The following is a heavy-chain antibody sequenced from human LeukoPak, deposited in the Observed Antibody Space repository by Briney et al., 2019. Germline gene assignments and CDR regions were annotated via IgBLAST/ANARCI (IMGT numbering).Heavy chain of an antibody. D-gene: IGHD3-10*01. V-gene: IGHV1-8*01. CDR2: MNPNSGNT. Sequence: ASVKVSCKASGYTFTIYDINWVRQAPGQGLEWMGWMNPNSGNTGYAQKFQGRVTMTRNTSISTAYMELSSLRSEDTAVYYCARGPLRGLYNWFDPWGQGTLVTVSS. CDR3: ARGPLRGLYNWFDP. CDR1: GYTFTIYD. J-gene: IGHJ5*02.